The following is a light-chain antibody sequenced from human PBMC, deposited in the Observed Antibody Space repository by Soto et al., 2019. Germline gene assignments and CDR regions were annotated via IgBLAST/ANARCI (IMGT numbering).Light chain of an antibody. CDR1: QSVSSSY. CDR3: QQLNSYPRGFT. CDR2: GAS. J-gene: IGKJ3*01. Sequence: EIVLTQSPGTLSLSPGERATLSCRASQSVSSSYLAWYQQKPGQAPRLLIYGASSRATGIPDRFSGSGSGTDFTLTISRLEPEDFATYYCQQLNSYPRGFTFGPGTKVDIK. V-gene: IGKV3-20*01.